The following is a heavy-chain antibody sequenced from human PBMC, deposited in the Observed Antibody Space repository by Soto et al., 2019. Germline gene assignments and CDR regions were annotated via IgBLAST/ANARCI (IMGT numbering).Heavy chain of an antibody. J-gene: IGHJ4*02. CDR1: GYTFPSST. Sequence: QVQLVQSGGEVKKPGASVKVSCKASGYTFPSSTISWVRQAPGQGLERMGWISAYNGNTKYAQKLQGRVTMTTDTSTTTAYMELRNLRSDDTAMYFCAIANYGDNDYWGQGTLVTVSS. CDR3: AIANYGDNDY. V-gene: IGHV1-18*01. D-gene: IGHD4-17*01. CDR2: ISAYNGNT.